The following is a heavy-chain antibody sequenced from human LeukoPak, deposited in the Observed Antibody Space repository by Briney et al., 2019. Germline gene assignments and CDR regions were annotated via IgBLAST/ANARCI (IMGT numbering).Heavy chain of an antibody. CDR2: IYSGGST. J-gene: IGHJ3*02. D-gene: IGHD3-22*01. V-gene: IGHV3-66*01. CDR1: GFTVSSNY. CDR3: ARVGYYDSSQGAFDI. Sequence: GGSLRLSCAASGFTVSSNYMSWVRQAPGKGLEWVSVIYSGGSTYYADSVKGRFTISRDNSKNTLYLQMNSLRAEDTAVYYCARVGYYDSSQGAFDIWGQGTMVTVSS.